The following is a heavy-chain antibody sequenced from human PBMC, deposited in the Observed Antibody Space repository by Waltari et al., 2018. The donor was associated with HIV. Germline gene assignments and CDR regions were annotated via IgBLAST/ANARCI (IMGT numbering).Heavy chain of an antibody. Sequence: EVQLVESGGHLVEPGRSLTLSCEGSGFIFGDYAIIWFRQAPGKGLEWVGFIGANRVGRTTHFAASVRGRFTLSRDDSKNIAYLQMRSLKIEDTAVYYCARRYLEWFGNLDYWGQGTLVTVSS. CDR1: GFIFGDYA. V-gene: IGHV3-49*03. CDR2: IGANRVGRTT. D-gene: IGHD3-3*01. J-gene: IGHJ4*02. CDR3: ARRYLEWFGNLDY.